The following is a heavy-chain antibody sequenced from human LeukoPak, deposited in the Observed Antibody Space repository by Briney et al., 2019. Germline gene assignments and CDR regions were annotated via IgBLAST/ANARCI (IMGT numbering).Heavy chain of an antibody. CDR3: ARQAIQYLSDPFDI. CDR2: MSYGGTP. V-gene: IGHV4-39*01. Sequence: NPSETLSLTCTVSGGSFSTISYYWGWIRQPPGKGLEWIGSMSYGGTPFYNPSLRSRVTISVDTSRNHFSLKLISVTAADTAVYHCARQAIQYLSDPFDIWGQGTMVTVSS. CDR1: GGSFSTISYY. D-gene: IGHD4-11*01. J-gene: IGHJ3*02.